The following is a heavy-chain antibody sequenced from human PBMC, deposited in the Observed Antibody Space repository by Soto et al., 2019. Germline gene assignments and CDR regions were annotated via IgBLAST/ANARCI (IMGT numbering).Heavy chain of an antibody. CDR3: ASCVSTACYPPWGLQFFDL. CDR2: ISNSGST. D-gene: IGHD2-2*01. V-gene: IGHV4-30-4*01. J-gene: IGHJ4*02. Sequence: SETLSLTCTVSGGSVTSDEDYWTWIRQSPGKGLEWIGYISNSGSTGYNPSLKTRLSMSVYRSKNQFSLTLRSVTAADAAVYYCASCVSTACYPPWGLQFFDLWGQGSLVTVSS. CDR1: GGSVTSDEDY.